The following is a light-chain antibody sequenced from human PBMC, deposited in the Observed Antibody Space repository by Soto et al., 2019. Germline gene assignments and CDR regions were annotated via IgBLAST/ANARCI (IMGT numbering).Light chain of an antibody. J-gene: IGLJ2*01. V-gene: IGLV1-40*01. Sequence: QSVPAQPPSVSGAPGQRVTISCTGSSSNSGAGYDVHWYQQLPGTAPKLLIYGNSNRPSGVPDRFSGSKSGTSASLAITGLQAEDEADYYCQSYDSSLSGVVFGGGTQLTVL. CDR2: GNS. CDR1: SSNSGAGYD. CDR3: QSYDSSLSGVV.